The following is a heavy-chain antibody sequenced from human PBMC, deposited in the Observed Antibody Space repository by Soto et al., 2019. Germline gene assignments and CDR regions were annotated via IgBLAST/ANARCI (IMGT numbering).Heavy chain of an antibody. Sequence: GGSLRLSCAASGFTFSSYAMHWVRQAPGKGLEWAAVISYDGSNKYYADSVKGRFTISRDNSKNTLYLQMNSLRAEDTAVYYCARGGRFGELYWFDPWGQGTLVTVSS. V-gene: IGHV3-30*04. CDR1: GFTFSSYA. CDR3: ARGGRFGELYWFDP. J-gene: IGHJ5*02. D-gene: IGHD3-10*01. CDR2: ISYDGSNK.